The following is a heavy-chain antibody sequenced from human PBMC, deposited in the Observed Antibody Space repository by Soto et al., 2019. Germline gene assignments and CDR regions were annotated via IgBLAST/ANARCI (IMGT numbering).Heavy chain of an antibody. V-gene: IGHV3-30*18. CDR2: ISYDGSNK. J-gene: IGHJ6*02. CDR1: GFTFSSYG. Sequence: QVQLVESGGGVVQPGRSLRLSCAASGFTFSSYGMHWVRQAPGKGLEWVAVISYDGSNKYYADSVKGRFTISRDNSKNTLYLQMNSLRAEDTAVYYCAKDTQLLWFGEHYYGMDVWGQGTTVTVSS. D-gene: IGHD3-10*01. CDR3: AKDTQLLWFGEHYYGMDV.